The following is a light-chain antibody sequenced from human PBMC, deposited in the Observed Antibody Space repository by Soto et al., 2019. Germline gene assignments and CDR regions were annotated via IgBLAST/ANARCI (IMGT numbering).Light chain of an antibody. V-gene: IGLV4-69*01. J-gene: IGLJ7*01. CDR1: RGHSNYA. CDR2: VNSGGSH. CDR3: PTWGTGSAIVV. Sequence: QPVLTQSPSASASLGASVKLTCTLSRGHSNYAIAWHQQQPEKGPRYLMKVNSGGSHIKGDGIPDRFSGSSSGAERYLFISSLQSEDEADYYCPTWGTGSAIVVFGGGTQLTVL.